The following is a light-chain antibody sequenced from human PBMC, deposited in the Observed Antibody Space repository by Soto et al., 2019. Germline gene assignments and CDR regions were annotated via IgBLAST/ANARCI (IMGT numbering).Light chain of an antibody. CDR3: TSYAGNRIV. V-gene: IGLV2-8*01. CDR2: EVT. Sequence: QSALTQPASVSGSPGQSITISCTGTTNDIGGFNAVSWYRRHSGTAPRLLIYEVTKRPSGVPDRFSGSKSGNTASLTVSGLQAEDEADYYCTSYAGNRIVFGTGTKVTVL. CDR1: TNDIGGFNA. J-gene: IGLJ1*01.